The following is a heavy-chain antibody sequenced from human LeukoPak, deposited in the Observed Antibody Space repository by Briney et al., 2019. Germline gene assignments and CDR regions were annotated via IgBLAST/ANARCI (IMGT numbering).Heavy chain of an antibody. V-gene: IGHV1-69*04. CDR1: GGTFSSYA. Sequence: SVKVSCKASGGTFSSYAISWVRQAPGQGLEWMGRIIPILGIANYAQKFQGRFTITADKSTSAAYMELSSLRSEDTAVYYCARVPSWGYFYYWGQGTLVTVSS. CDR3: ARVPSWGYFYY. J-gene: IGHJ4*02. CDR2: IIPILGIA. D-gene: IGHD3-16*01.